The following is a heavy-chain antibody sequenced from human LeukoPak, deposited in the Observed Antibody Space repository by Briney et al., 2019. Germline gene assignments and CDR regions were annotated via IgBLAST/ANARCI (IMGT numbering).Heavy chain of an antibody. D-gene: IGHD6-25*01. CDR3: ARGSGIITGIDE. Sequence: GGPLRLSCAASGFTFSSHWMHWVRQAPGKGLVWVSRIKDDGSHTNYADSVKGRFTISRDNAKNTLSLQMNSLRAEDTAVYYCARGSGIITGIDEWGQGTLVTVSS. CDR1: GFTFSSHW. J-gene: IGHJ4*02. V-gene: IGHV3-74*01. CDR2: IKDDGSHT.